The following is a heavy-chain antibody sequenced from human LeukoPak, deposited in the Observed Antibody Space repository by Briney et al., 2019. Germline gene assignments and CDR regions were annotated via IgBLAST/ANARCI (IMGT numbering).Heavy chain of an antibody. J-gene: IGHJ4*02. V-gene: IGHV3-30*03. CDR3: PRSDFDY. CDR1: GFTFSSYG. Sequence: PGRSLRLSCAASGFTFSSYGMHWVRQAPSKGLEWVAVISYDGSNKYYADSVKGRFTISRDNSKNTLYLQMNSLRAEDTAVYYCPRSDFDYWGQGTLVTVSS. CDR2: ISYDGSNK.